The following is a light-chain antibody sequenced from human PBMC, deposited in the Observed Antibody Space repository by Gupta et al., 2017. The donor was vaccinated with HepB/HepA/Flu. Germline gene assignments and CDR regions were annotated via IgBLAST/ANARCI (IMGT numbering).Light chain of an antibody. CDR2: NDD. Sequence: QPVLTQTPSASGTPGQRVAISCSGSSSNVGRDNVYWYRQLPGTAPKLLIYNDDRRPSGVPDRFSGSKSGTSASLAISGLRSEDEADYYCAAWDNSLSAYVFGTGTWVTVL. CDR1: SSNVGRDN. CDR3: AAWDNSLSAYV. J-gene: IGLJ1*01. V-gene: IGLV1-47*02.